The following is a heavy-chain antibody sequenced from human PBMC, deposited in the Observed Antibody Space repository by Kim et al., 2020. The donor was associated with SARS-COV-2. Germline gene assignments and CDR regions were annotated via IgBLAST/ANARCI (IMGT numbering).Heavy chain of an antibody. CDR3: ARPTSGWYGPFYFDY. J-gene: IGHJ4*02. V-gene: IGHV4-39*01. D-gene: IGHD6-19*01. Sequence: PSVKSRVTMSKDTSKNPFYLQLNSVTAADTAVYYCARPTSGWYGPFYFDYWGQGTLVTVSS.